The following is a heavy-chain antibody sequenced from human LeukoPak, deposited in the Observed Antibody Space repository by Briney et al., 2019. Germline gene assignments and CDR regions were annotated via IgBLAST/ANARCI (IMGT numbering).Heavy chain of an antibody. CDR3: AKRDLGY. D-gene: IGHD5-24*01. CDR2: IYSGGTT. J-gene: IGHJ4*02. CDR1: GFIVSSNY. V-gene: IGHV3-53*05. Sequence: GGSLRLSCAASGFIVSSNYMTWVRQAPGKGLEWVSLIYSGGTTYYADSVKGRFTISRDNSKNTLYLQMNSLRAEDTAVYYCAKRDLGYWGQGTLVTVSS.